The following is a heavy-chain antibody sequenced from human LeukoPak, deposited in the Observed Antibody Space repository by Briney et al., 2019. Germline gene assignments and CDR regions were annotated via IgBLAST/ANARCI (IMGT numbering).Heavy chain of an antibody. CDR2: ISSSSTSI. D-gene: IGHD2-21*01. Sequence: PGGSLRLSCAASEFTFSSYSMNWVRQAQGKGLEWVSFISSSSTSIYYADSVKGRFTISRDNAKKSLYLQTNSLRAEDTAVYYCARESHMNGMDVWGQGTTVTVSS. CDR1: EFTFSSYS. V-gene: IGHV3-48*01. J-gene: IGHJ6*02. CDR3: ARESHMNGMDV.